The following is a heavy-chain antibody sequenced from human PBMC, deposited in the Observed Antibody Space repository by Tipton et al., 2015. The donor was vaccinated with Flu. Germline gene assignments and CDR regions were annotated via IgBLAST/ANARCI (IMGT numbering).Heavy chain of an antibody. J-gene: IGHJ6*02. D-gene: IGHD6-13*01. CDR3: ARARSSWSHYYHTMDV. Sequence: QLVQSGAEVKKPGESLKISCKASGYSFSNYWIGWVRQMPGKGLEWMGIIYPPDSDTRYSPSFQGQVTISADKSISTAYLQWSGRKASDTAIYYCARARSSWSHYYHTMDVWDQGP. CDR2: IYPPDSDT. CDR1: GYSFSNYW. V-gene: IGHV5-51*01.